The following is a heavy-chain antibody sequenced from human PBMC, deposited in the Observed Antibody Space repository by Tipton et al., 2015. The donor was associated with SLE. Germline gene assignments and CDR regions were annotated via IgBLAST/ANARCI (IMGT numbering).Heavy chain of an antibody. D-gene: IGHD3-10*01. Sequence: TLSLTCAVSGGSISSHYWSWIRQPPGKGLEWIGYIYYSGSTNYNPSLKSRVTISVDTSKNQFSLKLSSVTAADTAVYYCARVGRLTMVQEAFDIWGQGTMVTVSS. J-gene: IGHJ3*02. CDR1: GGSISSHY. CDR2: IYYSGST. V-gene: IGHV4-59*11. CDR3: ARVGRLTMVQEAFDI.